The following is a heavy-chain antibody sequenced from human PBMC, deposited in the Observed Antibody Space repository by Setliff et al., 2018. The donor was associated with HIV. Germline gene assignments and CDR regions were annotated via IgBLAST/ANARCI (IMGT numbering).Heavy chain of an antibody. CDR2: IYDSGST. D-gene: IGHD2-21*02. J-gene: IGHJ6*03. V-gene: IGHV4-59*11. CDR1: GGSISSHY. Sequence: SETLSLTCTVSGGSISSHYWSWIRQPPGKGLGWIGYIYDSGSTNYNPSLKSRVTISVDTSKNQFSLKLSSVTAADTAVYYCARGVVTLRYYYYYYMDVWGKGTTVTVSS. CDR3: ARGVVTLRYYYYYYMDV.